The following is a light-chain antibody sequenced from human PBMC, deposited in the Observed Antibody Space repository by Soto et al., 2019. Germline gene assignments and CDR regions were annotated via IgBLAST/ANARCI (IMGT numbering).Light chain of an antibody. J-gene: IGKJ3*01. CDR2: GAS. Sequence: EIVLTQSPGTLSLSPGERATLTCRASQSVTSNFLAWYQQKPGQAPSLLMYGASSRATRIPDRFSGSGSGTECTLTISRLEPEEFALYYCHQYGSSPLTFGPGTKVDIK. CDR1: QSVTSNF. CDR3: HQYGSSPLT. V-gene: IGKV3-20*01.